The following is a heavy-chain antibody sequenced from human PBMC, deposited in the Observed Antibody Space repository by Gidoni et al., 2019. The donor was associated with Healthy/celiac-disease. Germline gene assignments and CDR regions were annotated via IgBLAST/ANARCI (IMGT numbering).Heavy chain of an antibody. CDR1: GFTFSSYA. Sequence: EVQLLESGGGLVQPGGSLRLSCAASGFTFSSYAMSCVRQAPGKGLEWVSAISGSGGSTYYADSVKGQFTISRDNSKNTLYLQMNSLRAEDTAVYYCANPYGSGNDDYWGQGTLVTVSS. D-gene: IGHD3-10*01. V-gene: IGHV3-23*01. J-gene: IGHJ4*02. CDR3: ANPYGSGNDDY. CDR2: ISGSGGST.